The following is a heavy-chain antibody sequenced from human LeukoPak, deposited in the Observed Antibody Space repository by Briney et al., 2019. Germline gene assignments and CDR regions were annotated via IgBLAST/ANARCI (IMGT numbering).Heavy chain of an antibody. D-gene: IGHD2-15*01. CDR3: ARDTKPNYCSGGSCYVPDYYYYMDV. J-gene: IGHJ6*03. CDR2: INPNSGGT. V-gene: IGHV1-2*02. CDR1: GYTFTGHY. Sequence: GASVKVSCKASGYTFTGHYMHWVRQAPGQGLEWMGWINPNSGGTNYAQKFQGRVTMTRDTSISTAYMELSRLRSDDTAVYYCARDTKPNYCSGGSCYVPDYYYYMDVWGKGTTVTVSS.